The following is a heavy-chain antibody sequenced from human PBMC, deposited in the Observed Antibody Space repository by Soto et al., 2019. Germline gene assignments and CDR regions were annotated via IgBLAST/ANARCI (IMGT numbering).Heavy chain of an antibody. CDR3: ARHLSPWDFIPWYYMDV. V-gene: IGHV4-39*01. Sequence: QLQLQESGPGLVKPSETLSLTCTVSGGSISSSSYYWGWIRQPPGKGLEWIGSIYYSGSTYYNPSLKSRVTISVDTSKNQFSLKLSSVTAADTAVYYCARHLSPWDFIPWYYMDVWGKGTTVTVSS. CDR2: IYYSGST. J-gene: IGHJ6*03. CDR1: GGSISSSSYY. D-gene: IGHD1-26*01.